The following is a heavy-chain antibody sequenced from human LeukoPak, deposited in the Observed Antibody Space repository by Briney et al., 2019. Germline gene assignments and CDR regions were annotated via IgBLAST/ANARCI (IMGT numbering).Heavy chain of an antibody. J-gene: IGHJ4*02. V-gene: IGHV4-59*01. CDR1: GGSISSYY. CDR2: IYYSGST. Sequence: SETLSLTCTVSGGSISSYYWSWIRQPPGKGLEWIGYIYYSGSTNYNPSLKCRVTISVDTSKNQFSLKLSSVTAADTAVYYCARGRGCLQSTPFDYWGQGTLVTVSS. CDR3: ARGRGCLQSTPFDY. D-gene: IGHD5-24*01.